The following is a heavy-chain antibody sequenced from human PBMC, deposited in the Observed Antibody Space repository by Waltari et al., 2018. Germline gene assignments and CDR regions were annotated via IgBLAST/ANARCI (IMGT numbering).Heavy chain of an antibody. V-gene: IGHV4-38-2*01. CDR2: IYHSGST. CDR1: GYSISSGYY. D-gene: IGHD3-10*01. J-gene: IGHJ5*02. Sequence: QVQLQESGPGLVKPSETLSLTCAVSGYSISSGYYWGWIRQPTGKGLEWIGSIYHSGSTYYNPSLKSRVTISVDTSKNQFSLKLSSVTAADTAVYYCARLDGFMVQGVIMGWFDPWGQGTLVTVSS. CDR3: ARLDGFMVQGVIMGWFDP.